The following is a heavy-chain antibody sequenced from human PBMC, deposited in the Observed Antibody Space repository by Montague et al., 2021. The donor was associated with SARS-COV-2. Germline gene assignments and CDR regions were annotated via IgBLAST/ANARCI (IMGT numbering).Heavy chain of an antibody. V-gene: IGHV4-59*01. CDR2: IYYSGST. CDR3: ARVFPRGLHFDPYLDY. CDR1: GGSISSYY. Sequence: SETLSLTCTVSGGSISSYYWSWIRQPPGKGLEWIGYIYYSGSTNYNPSLKSRVAISVDTSKNQFSLKLSSVTAADTAVYYCARVFPRGLHFDPYLDYWGQGTLVTVSS. D-gene: IGHD3-9*01. J-gene: IGHJ4*02.